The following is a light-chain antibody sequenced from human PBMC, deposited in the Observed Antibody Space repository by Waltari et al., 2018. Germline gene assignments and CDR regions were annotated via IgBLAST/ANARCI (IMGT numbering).Light chain of an antibody. CDR3: QQYDNLRFT. Sequence: DIQMTQSPSSLSASVGDRVTITCQASQGVRNHLSWYQHKPGNAPKLLFTGASTLEIGVPSRFSATGYGTHFTFIITSLQPEGVGTYYCQQYDNLRFTFGPGTKVDL. CDR1: QGVRNH. J-gene: IGKJ3*01. CDR2: GAS. V-gene: IGKV1-33*01.